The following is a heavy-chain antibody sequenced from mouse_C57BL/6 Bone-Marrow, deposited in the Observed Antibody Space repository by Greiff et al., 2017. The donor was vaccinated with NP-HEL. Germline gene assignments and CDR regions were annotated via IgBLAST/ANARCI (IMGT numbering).Heavy chain of an antibody. CDR3: ARWVYGSSYAKYYFDY. CDR1: GYTFTSYD. J-gene: IGHJ2*01. V-gene: IGHV1-85*01. D-gene: IGHD1-1*01. Sequence: QVQLKQSGPELVKPGASVKLSCKASGYTFTSYDINWVKQRPGQGLEWIGWIYPRDGSTKYNEKFKGKATLTVDTSSSTAYMELHSLTSEDSAVYFCARWVYGSSYAKYYFDYWGQGTTLTVSS. CDR2: IYPRDGST.